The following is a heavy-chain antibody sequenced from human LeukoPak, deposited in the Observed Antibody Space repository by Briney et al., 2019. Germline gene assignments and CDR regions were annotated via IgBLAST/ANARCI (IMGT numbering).Heavy chain of an antibody. D-gene: IGHD1-1*01. CDR3: VVTTRSRSFDY. J-gene: IGHJ4*02. CDR2: INQDGRDK. V-gene: IGHV3-7*01. CDR1: GFTFSNYW. Sequence: GGSLRLSCAASGFTFSNYWMTWLRQAPGKGLEWVALINQDGRDKKYVDSVKGRFSVSRDNAENSVFLQMDSLRAEDTAFNYCVVTTRSRSFDYWGQGALVTVSS.